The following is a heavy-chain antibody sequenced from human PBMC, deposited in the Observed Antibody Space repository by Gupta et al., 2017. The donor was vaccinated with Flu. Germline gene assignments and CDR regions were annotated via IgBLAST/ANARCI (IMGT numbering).Heavy chain of an antibody. CDR2: ISGSGGST. V-gene: IGHV3-23*01. D-gene: IGHD6-19*01. J-gene: IGHJ6*02. CDR3: AKDQYSSGWSYYYGMDV. CDR1: GFTFSSYA. Sequence: EVQLLESGGGLVQPGGSLRLSCAASGFTFSSYAMSWVRQAQGKGLEWVSAISGSGGSTYYADSVKGRFTISRDNSKNTLYLQMNSLRAEDTAVYYCAKDQYSSGWSYYYGMDVWGQGTTVTVSS.